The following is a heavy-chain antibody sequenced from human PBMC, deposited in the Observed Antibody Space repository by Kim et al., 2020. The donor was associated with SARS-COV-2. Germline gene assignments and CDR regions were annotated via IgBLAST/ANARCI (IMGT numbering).Heavy chain of an antibody. D-gene: IGHD5-12*01. V-gene: IGHV3-64*01. CDR3: ARGPSHVAPFDY. J-gene: IGHJ4*02. CDR1: GFTFSSYT. Sequence: GGSLRLSCAASGFTFSSYTMFWVRQAPGKGLEYVSAISSDGGSTYYANSMKDRFTISRDNSKNTLFLQMGSLRADDVAVYYCARGPSHVAPFDYWGQGTLVIVSS. CDR2: ISSDGGST.